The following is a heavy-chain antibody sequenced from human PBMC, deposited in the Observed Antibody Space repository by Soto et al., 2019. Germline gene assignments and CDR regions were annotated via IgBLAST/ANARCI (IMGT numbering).Heavy chain of an antibody. Sequence: AASVKVSCKASGGTFSSYAISWVRQAPGQGLEWMGGIIPIFGTANYAQKFQGRVTITADESTSTAYMELSSLRSEDTAVYYCAREILTGYSPYYGMDVWGQGTTVTVSS. J-gene: IGHJ6*02. V-gene: IGHV1-69*13. D-gene: IGHD3-9*01. CDR3: AREILTGYSPYYGMDV. CDR1: GGTFSSYA. CDR2: IIPIFGTA.